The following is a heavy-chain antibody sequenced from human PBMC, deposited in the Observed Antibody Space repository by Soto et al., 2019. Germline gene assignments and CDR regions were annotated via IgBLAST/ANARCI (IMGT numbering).Heavy chain of an antibody. CDR1: GFTFITYG. V-gene: IGHV3-23*01. Sequence: GGSLRLSCAASGFTFITYGMNWVRQAPGKGLEWVSDITGSGGDTYYADSVKGRLTISRDNSKNTLYLQMNGLRGEDTAVYYCAKWRSSSTPYYFDYGGQGTMVTVLL. J-gene: IGHJ4*02. CDR3: AKWRSSSTPYYFDY. D-gene: IGHD3-3*01. CDR2: ITGSGGDT.